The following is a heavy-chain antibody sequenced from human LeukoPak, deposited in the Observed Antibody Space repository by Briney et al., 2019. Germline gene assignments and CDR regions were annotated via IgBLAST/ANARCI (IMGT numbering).Heavy chain of an antibody. CDR2: ISWNSGSI. D-gene: IGHD4-23*01. V-gene: IGHV3-9*01. J-gene: IGHJ4*02. Sequence: GGSLRLSCAASGFTFDDYAMHWVRQAPGKGLEWVSGISWNSGSIGYADSVKGRFTISRDNAKNSLYLQMNSLRAEDTALYYCAKDSGGTSDALGNPFDYWGQGALVTVSS. CDR1: GFTFDDYA. CDR3: AKDSGGTSDALGNPFDY.